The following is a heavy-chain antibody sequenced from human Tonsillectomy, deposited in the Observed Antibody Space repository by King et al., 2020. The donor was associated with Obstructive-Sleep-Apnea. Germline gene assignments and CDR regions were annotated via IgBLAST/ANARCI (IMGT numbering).Heavy chain of an antibody. Sequence: VQLVESGGGVVQPGGSLRLSCAASGFTLDEYTMHWVRHAPGKGLEWVSLISWDGGSTYSADSVKGRFTLSRDNSKNSLYLQMNSLRTEDTALYYCVKGMNYYYYDMDVWGQGTTVTVSS. V-gene: IGHV3-43*01. CDR1: GFTLDEYT. J-gene: IGHJ6*02. CDR2: ISWDGGST. CDR3: VKGMNYYYYDMDV.